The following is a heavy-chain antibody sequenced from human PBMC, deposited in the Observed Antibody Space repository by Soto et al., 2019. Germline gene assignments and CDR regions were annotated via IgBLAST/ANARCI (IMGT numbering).Heavy chain of an antibody. CDR3: ASAGSGYIMSPPYGMDV. D-gene: IGHD5-12*01. Sequence: GPSVKVSCKASGGTFSSYTISWVRQAPGQGLEWMGRIIPILGIANYAQKFQGRVTITADKSTSTAYMELSSLRSEDTAVYYCASAGSGYIMSPPYGMDVWGQGTTVTVSS. J-gene: IGHJ6*02. CDR1: GGTFSSYT. CDR2: IIPILGIA. V-gene: IGHV1-69*02.